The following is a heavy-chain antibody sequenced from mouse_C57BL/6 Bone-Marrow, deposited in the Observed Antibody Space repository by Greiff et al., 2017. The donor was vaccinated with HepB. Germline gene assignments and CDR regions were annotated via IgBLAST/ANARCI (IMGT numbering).Heavy chain of an antibody. CDR3: ARCPYGNIAY. V-gene: IGHV1-82*01. Sequence: VQLQQSGPELVKPGASVKISCKASGYAFSSSWMNWVKQRPGKGLEWIGRIYPGDGDTNYNGKFKGKATLTADKSSSTAYMQLSSLTSEDSAVYFCARCPYGNIAYWGQGTLVTVSA. D-gene: IGHD2-1*01. J-gene: IGHJ3*01. CDR1: GYAFSSSW. CDR2: IYPGDGDT.